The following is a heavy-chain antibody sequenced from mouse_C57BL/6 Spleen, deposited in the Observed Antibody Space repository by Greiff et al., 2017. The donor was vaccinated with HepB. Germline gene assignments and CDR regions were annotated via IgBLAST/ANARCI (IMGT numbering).Heavy chain of an antibody. CDR3: ARYYYGSSWYFDV. J-gene: IGHJ1*03. Sequence: QVQLQQSGAELAKPGASVKLSCKASGYTFTSYWMHWVKQRPGRGLEWIGYINPSSGYTKYNQKFKDKATLTADKSSSTAYMQLSSLTYEDSAVYYCARYYYGSSWYFDVWGTGTTVTVSS. CDR1: GYTFTSYW. CDR2: INPSSGYT. D-gene: IGHD1-1*01. V-gene: IGHV1-7*01.